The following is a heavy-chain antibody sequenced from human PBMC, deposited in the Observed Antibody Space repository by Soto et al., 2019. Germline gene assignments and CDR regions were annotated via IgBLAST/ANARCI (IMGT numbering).Heavy chain of an antibody. D-gene: IGHD6-13*01. CDR3: ARDVNIAAAGFMDY. Sequence: PGGSLRLSCAASGFTFSNYNMNWVRQAPGKGLEWVSHISSGSSTIYYADSVKGRFTISRDNAKNSLYLQMYSLRAEDTAVYYCARDVNIAAAGFMDYWGQGTLVTVSS. J-gene: IGHJ4*02. V-gene: IGHV3-48*01. CDR2: ISSGSSTI. CDR1: GFTFSNYN.